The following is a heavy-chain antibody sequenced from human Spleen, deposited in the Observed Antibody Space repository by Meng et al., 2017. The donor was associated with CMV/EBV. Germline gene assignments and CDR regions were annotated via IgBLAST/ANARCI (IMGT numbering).Heavy chain of an antibody. CDR2: LIPMLGVT. D-gene: IGHD2-2*02. J-gene: IGHJ4*02. Sequence: SVKVSCKASGGAFSSYTISWVRQAPGQGLEWMGRLIPMLGVTNYAQKFQGRVTITAEKSTNTAYMELSSLTSEDTAVYYCARGDGYCTGTSCYSNPDYWGQGTLVTVSS. CDR1: GGAFSSYT. CDR3: ARGDGYCTGTSCYSNPDY. V-gene: IGHV1-69*02.